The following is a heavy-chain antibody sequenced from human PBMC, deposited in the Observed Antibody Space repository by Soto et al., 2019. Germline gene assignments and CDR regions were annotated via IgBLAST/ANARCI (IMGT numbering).Heavy chain of an antibody. CDR2: IYTSGST. D-gene: IGHD6-6*01. CDR3: ARVMEQLALDY. J-gene: IGHJ4*02. CDR1: GGSISSYY. Sequence: QVQLQESGPGLVKPSETLSLTCTVSGGSISSYYWSWIRQPAGKGLEWVGRIYTSGSTNYNPSLTSRVTMSVDTSKNQFSLKLSSVPAADPAVYYCARVMEQLALDYWGQGTLVTVSS. V-gene: IGHV4-4*07.